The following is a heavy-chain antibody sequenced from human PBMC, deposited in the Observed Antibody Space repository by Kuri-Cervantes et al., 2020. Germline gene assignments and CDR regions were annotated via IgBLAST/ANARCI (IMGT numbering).Heavy chain of an antibody. J-gene: IGHJ3*02. D-gene: IGHD3-22*01. V-gene: IGHV4-59*01. CDR3: ARDRIVVMNNAFDI. CDR2: IYYSGST. CDR1: GFTFSNAW. Sequence: GSLRLSCAASGFTFSNAWMRWVRQAPGKGLDWIGYIYYSGSTSYSPSLKSRLTISVDTSKNQFSLKLSSVTAADTAVYYCARDRIVVMNNAFDIWGQGTRVTVSS.